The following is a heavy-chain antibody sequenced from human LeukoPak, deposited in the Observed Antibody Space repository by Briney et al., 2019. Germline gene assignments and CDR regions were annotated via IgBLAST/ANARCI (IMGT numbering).Heavy chain of an antibody. CDR2: IRSKAYGGTT. CDR1: GFTFSSYE. CDR3: TRDSGYDSSGYSPALDYYYYMDV. Sequence: HTGGSLRLSCAASGFTFSSYEMNWVRQAPGKGLEWVGFIRSKAYGGTTEYAASVKGRFTISRDDSKSIAYLQMNSLKTEDTAVYYCTRDSGYDSSGYSPALDYYYYMDVWGKGTTVTVSS. D-gene: IGHD3-22*01. J-gene: IGHJ6*03. V-gene: IGHV3-49*04.